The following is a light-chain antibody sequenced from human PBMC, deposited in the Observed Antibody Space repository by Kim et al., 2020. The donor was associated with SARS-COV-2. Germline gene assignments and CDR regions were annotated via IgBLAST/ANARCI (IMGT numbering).Light chain of an antibody. J-gene: IGKJ3*01. CDR3: QQLNSYPLT. CDR2: AAS. Sequence: ASVGDRVTITCRASQGISSYLAWYQQKPGKGPKLLIYAASTVQSGVPSRFSGSGSGTDFTLTISSLQPEDFATYYCQQLNSYPLTFGPGTKVDIK. V-gene: IGKV1-9*01. CDR1: QGISSY.